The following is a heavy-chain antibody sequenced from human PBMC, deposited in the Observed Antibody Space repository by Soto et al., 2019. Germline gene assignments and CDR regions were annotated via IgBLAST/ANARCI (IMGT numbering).Heavy chain of an antibody. CDR2: ISAAGDP. J-gene: IGHJ6*02. Sequence: EVKLVESGGGLVQPGGSLRLSCAAYGFTFRNYDMHWVRQGTGKGPEWVSGISAAGDPDYADSVEGRFTISRETAQNSFFLQMNSLRFGDSAVYYCARTARDFYGLDVWGQGTTVIVSS. D-gene: IGHD2-21*02. CDR1: GFTFRNYD. V-gene: IGHV3-13*05. CDR3: ARTARDFYGLDV.